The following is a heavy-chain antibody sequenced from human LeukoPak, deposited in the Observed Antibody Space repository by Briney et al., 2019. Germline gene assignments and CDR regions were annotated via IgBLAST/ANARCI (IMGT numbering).Heavy chain of an antibody. CDR1: GFTFDDYA. J-gene: IGHJ4*02. Sequence: GGSLRLSCATSGFTFDDYAMSWVRQAPGKGLEWVSGINWSGDSSGYADSAKGRFTISRDNAKHSLSLQMTRLRAEDTALYFCARDKMNDFYDTTGYDYWGQGTLVTVSS. D-gene: IGHD3/OR15-3a*01. V-gene: IGHV3-20*04. CDR3: ARDKMNDFYDTTGYDY. CDR2: INWSGDSS.